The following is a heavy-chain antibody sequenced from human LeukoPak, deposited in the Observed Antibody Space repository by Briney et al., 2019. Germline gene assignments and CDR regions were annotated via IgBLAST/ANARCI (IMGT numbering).Heavy chain of an antibody. V-gene: IGHV3-48*03. CDR1: GFSFSTQE. D-gene: IGHD5-12*01. J-gene: IGHJ4*02. CDR3: ARGSYTGFDLYFDS. CDR2: ISKDGRTI. Sequence: GGSLTLSCAASGFSFSTQEMAWVRQAPGKGLEWVSYISKDGRTIYYADSVKGRFTISRDNTRNSLFLQLSSLSADDTAFYYCARGSYTGFDLYFDSWGQGTLVTISS.